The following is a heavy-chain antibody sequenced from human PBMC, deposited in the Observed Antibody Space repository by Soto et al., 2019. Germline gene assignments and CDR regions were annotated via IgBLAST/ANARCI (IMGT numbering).Heavy chain of an antibody. D-gene: IGHD3-9*01. V-gene: IGHV1-69*02. Sequence: QVQLVQSGAEVKKPGSSVKVSCKASGGTFSSYTISWVRQAPGQGLEWMGRIIPILGIANYAQKFQGRVTINADKSTRTAYMELSSLRSEDTAVYYCAADINYDILTGYSPYYFDYWGQGTLVTVSS. CDR3: AADINYDILTGYSPYYFDY. CDR2: IIPILGIA. CDR1: GGTFSSYT. J-gene: IGHJ4*02.